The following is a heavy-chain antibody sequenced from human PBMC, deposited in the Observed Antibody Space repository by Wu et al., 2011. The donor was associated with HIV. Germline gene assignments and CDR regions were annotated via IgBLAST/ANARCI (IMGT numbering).Heavy chain of an antibody. D-gene: IGHD3-10*01. V-gene: IGHV1-69*18. CDR2: IIPLFGTA. Sequence: QVQLVQSGAEVKKPGASIKVSCKASGYTFSDYDINWVRQATGQGLEWVGRIIPLFGTANYAQKFRDRVTITADESTATVHMELRSLRSEDTAVYYCARGGGSGVSPSREVLDLWGRGTLVTVSS. CDR3: ARGGGSGVSPSREVLDL. CDR1: GYTFSDYD. J-gene: IGHJ2*01.